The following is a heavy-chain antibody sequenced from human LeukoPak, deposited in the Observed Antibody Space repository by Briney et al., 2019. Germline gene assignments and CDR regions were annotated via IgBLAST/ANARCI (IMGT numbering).Heavy chain of an antibody. Sequence: GGSLRLSCAASRFTFSNYAMSWVRQAPGKGLEWVSTISGSGGSTYYADSVKGRFTISRDNSKNMLYLQINSLRAEDTAVYYCARDRNYFEALHRSYWGQGTLVTVSS. CDR3: ARDRNYFEALHRSY. D-gene: IGHD3-10*01. V-gene: IGHV3-23*01. J-gene: IGHJ4*02. CDR1: RFTFSNYA. CDR2: ISGSGGST.